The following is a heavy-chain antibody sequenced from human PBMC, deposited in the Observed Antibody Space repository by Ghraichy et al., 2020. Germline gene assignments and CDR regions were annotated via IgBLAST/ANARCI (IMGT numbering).Heavy chain of an antibody. CDR2: ISGSGGST. Sequence: GGSLRLSCAASGFTFSSYAMSWVRQAPGKGLEWVSAISGSGGSTYYADSVKGRFTISRDNSKNTLYLQMNSLRAEDTAVYYCAKTSSGRGLRYFDWLFYFDYWGQGTLVTVSS. V-gene: IGHV3-23*01. CDR1: GFTFSSYA. CDR3: AKTSSGRGLRYFDWLFYFDY. D-gene: IGHD3-9*01. J-gene: IGHJ4*02.